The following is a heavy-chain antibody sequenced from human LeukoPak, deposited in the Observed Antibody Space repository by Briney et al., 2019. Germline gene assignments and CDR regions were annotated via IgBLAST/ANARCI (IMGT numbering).Heavy chain of an antibody. V-gene: IGHV4-34*01. CDR2: IYYSGSA. CDR1: GGSFSGYY. Sequence: PSETLSLTCAVYGGSFSGYYWGWIRQPPGKGLEWIGAIYYSGSAYYNPSLKSRVTISVDTSKNQFSLKVTSVTAADTAVYYCARAYGARPYYYFDYWGQGTLVTVSS. CDR3: ARAYGARPYYYFDY. D-gene: IGHD4-17*01. J-gene: IGHJ4*02.